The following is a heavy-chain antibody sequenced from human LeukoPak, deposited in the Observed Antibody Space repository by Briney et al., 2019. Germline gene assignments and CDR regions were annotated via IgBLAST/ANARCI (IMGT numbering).Heavy chain of an antibody. D-gene: IGHD2-2*01. J-gene: IGHJ5*02. V-gene: IGHV4-30-2*01. CDR2: IYHTGST. CDR1: GGSISNGLYS. Sequence: SETLSLTCVVSGGSISNGLYSWSWIRQPLGKGLGWIGYIYHTGSTYYNPSLKSRVTISVDTSKNQFSLRLSSVTAADTAVYYCARLQYCSGTSCYWFDPWGQGALVTVSS. CDR3: ARLQYCSGTSCYWFDP.